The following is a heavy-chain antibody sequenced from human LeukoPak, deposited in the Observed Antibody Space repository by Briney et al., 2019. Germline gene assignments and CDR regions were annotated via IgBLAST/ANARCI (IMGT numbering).Heavy chain of an antibody. V-gene: IGHV4-34*01. CDR2: INHSGST. D-gene: IGHD3-16*02. J-gene: IGHJ6*02. Sequence: SETLSLTCTVSGGSISSYHWSWIRQPPGKGLEWIGEINHSGSTNYNPSLKSRVTISVDTSKNQFSLKLSSVTAADTAVYYCASVRGYNYYYGMDVWGQGTTVTVSS. CDR1: GGSISSYH. CDR3: ASVRGYNYYYGMDV.